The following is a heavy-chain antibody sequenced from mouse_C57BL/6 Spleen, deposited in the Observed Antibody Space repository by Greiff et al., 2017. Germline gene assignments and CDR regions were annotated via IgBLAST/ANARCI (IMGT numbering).Heavy chain of an antibody. CDR3: ARRKTTTPSDY. J-gene: IGHJ4*01. V-gene: IGHV1-64*01. Sequence: QVQLKQPGAELVKPGASVKLSCKASGYTFTSYWMHWVKQRPGQGLEWIGMIHPNSGSTNYNEKFKSKATLTVDKSSSTAYMQLSSLTSEDSAVYYCARRKTTTPSDYWGQGTSVTVSS. CDR1: GYTFTSYW. D-gene: IGHD2-13*01. CDR2: IHPNSGST.